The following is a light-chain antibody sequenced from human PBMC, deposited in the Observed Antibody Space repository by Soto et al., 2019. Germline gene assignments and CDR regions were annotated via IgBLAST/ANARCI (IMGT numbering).Light chain of an antibody. J-gene: IGLJ2*01. CDR2: DVS. CDR3: SSYTSRSTVV. V-gene: IGLV2-14*01. Sequence: QSALTQPASVSGSPGQSITISCTGTSSDVGGYNYVSWYQQHPGKAPTLMVYDVSNRPSGVSNRFSGSKSANTASLTISGLPAEDEADYYCSSYTSRSTVVFGGGTKLTVL. CDR1: SSDVGGYNY.